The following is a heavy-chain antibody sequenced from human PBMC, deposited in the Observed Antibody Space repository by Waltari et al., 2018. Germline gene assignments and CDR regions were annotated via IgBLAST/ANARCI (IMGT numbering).Heavy chain of an antibody. D-gene: IGHD6-13*01. J-gene: IGHJ6*02. V-gene: IGHV3-21*02. CDR3: AGGYSSYYGMDV. CDR1: GFTFNPYS. Sequence: EVQLVESGGGLVKPGGSLRLSCAASGFTFNPYSMNGVRQAPGKGLEWVSSISSTSSDIYYADSVKGRFTISRDNAKSSLYLQLNSLRAEDTAVYYCAGGYSSYYGMDVWGQGTTVTVSS. CDR2: ISSTSSDI.